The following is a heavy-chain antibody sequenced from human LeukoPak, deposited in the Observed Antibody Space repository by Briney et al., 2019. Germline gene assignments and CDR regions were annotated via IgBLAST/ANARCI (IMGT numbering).Heavy chain of an antibody. D-gene: IGHD1-26*01. CDR1: GFTFSSYA. J-gene: IGHJ4*02. V-gene: IGHV3-30-3*01. CDR2: ISYDGSNK. Sequence: PGRSLRLSCAASGFTFSSYAMHWVRQAPGKGLEWVAVISYDGSNKYYADSVKGRFTISRDNSKNTLYLQMNSLRAEDTAVYYCARGLGVWGLYYFDYWGQGTLVTVSS. CDR3: ARGLGVWGLYYFDY.